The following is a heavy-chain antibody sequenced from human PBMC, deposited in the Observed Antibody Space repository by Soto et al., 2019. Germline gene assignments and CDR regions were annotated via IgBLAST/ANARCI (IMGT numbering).Heavy chain of an antibody. J-gene: IGHJ4*02. CDR1: GFTLSDYY. CDR3: VKILQYSYGLPH. D-gene: IGHD5-18*01. Sequence: GGSLRLSCAASGFTLSDYYMTWIRQAPGKGLEWVSDISISGTTIHYADPVKGRFTISRDNSKNTLYLQMSSLRAEDTAVYYCVKILQYSYGLPHWGQGTLVTVSS. CDR2: ISISGTTI. V-gene: IGHV3-11*04.